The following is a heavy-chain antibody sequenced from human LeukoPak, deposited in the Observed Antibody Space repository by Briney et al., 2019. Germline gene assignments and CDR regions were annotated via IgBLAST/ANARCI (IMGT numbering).Heavy chain of an antibody. V-gene: IGHV3-21*01. D-gene: IGHD2-2*02. CDR2: ITGSSYI. CDR3: ARDRELRYCSSTSCYNYFGIDV. CDR1: GFTFSTYS. J-gene: IGHJ6*02. Sequence: GGSLRLSCAASGFTFSTYSMNWVRQAPGKGLEWVSSITGSSYIYYADSVKGRFTISRDNAKNSLYLQMNSLRAEDTALYYCARDRELRYCSSTSCYNYFGIDVWGQGTTVTVSS.